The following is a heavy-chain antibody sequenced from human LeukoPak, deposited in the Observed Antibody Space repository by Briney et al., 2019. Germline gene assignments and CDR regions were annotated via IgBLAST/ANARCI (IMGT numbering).Heavy chain of an antibody. V-gene: IGHV3-21*01. J-gene: IGHJ3*02. CDR2: ISSSSSYI. CDR3: AREGYYYDSSGYPGASFDI. D-gene: IGHD3-22*01. CDR1: GFTFSSYA. Sequence: PGGSLRLSCAASGFTFSSYAMSWVRQAPGKGLEWVSSISSSSSYIYYADSVKGRFTISRDNAKNSLYLQMNSLRAEDTAVYYCAREGYYYDSSGYPGASFDIWGQGTMVTVSS.